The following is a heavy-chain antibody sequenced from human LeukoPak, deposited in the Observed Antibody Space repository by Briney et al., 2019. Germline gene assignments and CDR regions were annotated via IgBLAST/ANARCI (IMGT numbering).Heavy chain of an antibody. Sequence: ASVKVSCKASGYTFTGYYMHWVRQAPGQGLERMGWINPNSGGTNYAQKFQGRVTMTRDTSISTAYMELSRLRSDDTAVYYCASDDCGNSQLTFDIWGQGTMVTVSS. CDR3: ASDDCGNSQLTFDI. CDR1: GYTFTGYY. CDR2: INPNSGGT. J-gene: IGHJ3*02. D-gene: IGHD4-23*01. V-gene: IGHV1-2*02.